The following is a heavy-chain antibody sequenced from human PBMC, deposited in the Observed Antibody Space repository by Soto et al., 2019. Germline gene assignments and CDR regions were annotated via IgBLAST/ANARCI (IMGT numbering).Heavy chain of an antibody. Sequence: DVQLLESGGGLVQPGGSLTLSCAASKFTFSDFAMSWVRQAPGKGLEWVSSIGGRGTDTYYADSVKGRFTISRDHSKNTVFLQMDGLRDEDTAVDYCAKDAVPYNGKWDWFDSWGQGTLVIVSS. J-gene: IGHJ5*01. CDR2: IGGRGTDT. CDR3: AKDAVPYNGKWDWFDS. D-gene: IGHD1-20*01. CDR1: KFTFSDFA. V-gene: IGHV3-23*01.